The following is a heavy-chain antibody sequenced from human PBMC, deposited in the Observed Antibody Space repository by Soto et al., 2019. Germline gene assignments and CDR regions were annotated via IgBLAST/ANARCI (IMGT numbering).Heavy chain of an antibody. CDR1: GGSISSGGYS. Sequence: QLQLQESGSGLVKPSQTLSLTCAVSGGSISSGGYSWSWIRQPPGKGLEWIGYIYHSGSTYYNPSLKSRVTISVDRSKNQFSLKLSSVTAADTAVYYCARGGFGPADMHAFDIWGQGTMVTVSS. J-gene: IGHJ3*02. CDR2: IYHSGST. CDR3: ARGGFGPADMHAFDI. D-gene: IGHD2-2*01. V-gene: IGHV4-30-2*01.